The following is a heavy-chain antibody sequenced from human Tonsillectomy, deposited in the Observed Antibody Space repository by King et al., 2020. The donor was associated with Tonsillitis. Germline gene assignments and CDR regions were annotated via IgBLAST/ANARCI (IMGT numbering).Heavy chain of an antibody. Sequence: QLQESGPGLVKPSETLSLTCTVSGGSISSYYWSWIRQPPGKGLEWIGCIYYIGSTNYNPSLKSRGTISVVTSKNQFSLKLSSVTAADTAVYYCARVIVRYSSSPNYYYYYMDVWGKGTTVTVSS. CDR3: ARVIVRYSSSPNYYYYYMDV. D-gene: IGHD6-6*01. CDR2: IYYIGST. CDR1: GGSISSYY. J-gene: IGHJ6*03. V-gene: IGHV4-59*01.